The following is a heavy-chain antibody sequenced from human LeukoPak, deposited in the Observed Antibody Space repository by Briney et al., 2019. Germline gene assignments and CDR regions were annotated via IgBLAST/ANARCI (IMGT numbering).Heavy chain of an antibody. Sequence: PSETLSLTCTVSGGSISSGGYYWSWIRQPPGKGLEWIGEINHSGSTNYNPSLKSRVTISVDTSKNQFSLKLSSVTAADTAVYYCARVDTTVVTSLNFDYWGQGTLVTVSS. V-gene: IGHV4-39*07. CDR1: GGSISSGGYY. D-gene: IGHD4-23*01. CDR2: INHSGST. CDR3: ARVDTTVVTSLNFDY. J-gene: IGHJ4*02.